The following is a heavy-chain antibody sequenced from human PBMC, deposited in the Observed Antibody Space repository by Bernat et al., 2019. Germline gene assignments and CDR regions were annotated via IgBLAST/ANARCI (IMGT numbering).Heavy chain of an antibody. CDR1: GFTFSHYW. Sequence: VQLVESGGGLVQFGGSLRLSCAASGFTFSHYWMTWVRQAPGRGLEWVANIKEDGSVKYYVDSVKGRFTVSRDKAKNSQYLQMNNLRAEDTAVYYCARIGYSSSSLDYWGQGTLVTVSS. J-gene: IGHJ4*02. CDR2: IKEDGSVK. D-gene: IGHD6-6*01. V-gene: IGHV3-7*03. CDR3: ARIGYSSSSLDY.